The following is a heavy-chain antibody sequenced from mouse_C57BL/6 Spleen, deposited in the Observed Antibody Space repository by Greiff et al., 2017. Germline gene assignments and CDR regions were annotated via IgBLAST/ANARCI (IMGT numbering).Heavy chain of an antibody. J-gene: IGHJ4*01. V-gene: IGHV1-64*01. Sequence: QVQLKQPGAELVKPGASVKLSCKASGYTFTSYWMYWVKQRPGQGLEWIGMIHPNSGSTNYNEKFKSKATLTVDKSSSTAYMQLSSLTSEDSAVYYCARSANFYAMDYWGQGTSVTVSS. D-gene: IGHD3-3*01. CDR3: ARSANFYAMDY. CDR2: IHPNSGST. CDR1: GYTFTSYW.